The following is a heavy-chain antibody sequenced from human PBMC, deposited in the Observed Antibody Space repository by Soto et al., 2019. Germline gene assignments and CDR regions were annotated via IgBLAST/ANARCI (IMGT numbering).Heavy chain of an antibody. CDR2: IIPILGIA. D-gene: IGHD1-26*01. Sequence: SCKASGGTFSSYTISWVRQAPGQGLEWMGRIIPILGIANYAQKFQGRVTITADKSTSTAYMELSSLRSEDTAVYYCARLIVGATTNAFDIWGQGTMVTLSS. CDR1: GGTFSSYT. V-gene: IGHV1-69*02. J-gene: IGHJ3*02. CDR3: ARLIVGATTNAFDI.